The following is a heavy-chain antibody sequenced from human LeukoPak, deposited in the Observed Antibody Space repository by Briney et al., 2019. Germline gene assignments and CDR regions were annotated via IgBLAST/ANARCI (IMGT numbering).Heavy chain of an antibody. Sequence: SETLSLTCTVSGGSISSYYWSWIRQPPGKGLEWIGYIYYSGSTNYNPSLKSRVTISVDTSKNQFSLKLSSATAAGTAVYYCARGQSSSGWYHLGDAFDIWGQGTMVTVSS. J-gene: IGHJ3*02. D-gene: IGHD6-19*01. CDR1: GGSISSYY. CDR2: IYYSGST. V-gene: IGHV4-59*12. CDR3: ARGQSSSGWYHLGDAFDI.